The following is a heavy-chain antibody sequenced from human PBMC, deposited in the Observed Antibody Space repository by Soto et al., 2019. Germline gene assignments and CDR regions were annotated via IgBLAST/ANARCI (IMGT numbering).Heavy chain of an antibody. V-gene: IGHV3-33*01. Sequence: QVQLVESGGGVVQPGRSLRLSCAASGFIFSSYGMHWVRQAPGKGLEWVAVIWYDGSNKYYADSVKGRFTISRDNSKNTLYLQMNSLRAEDTAVYYCARDPSRHYYDSSGYYYGWFDPWGQGTLVTVSS. CDR2: IWYDGSNK. CDR3: ARDPSRHYYDSSGYYYGWFDP. D-gene: IGHD3-22*01. J-gene: IGHJ5*02. CDR1: GFIFSSYG.